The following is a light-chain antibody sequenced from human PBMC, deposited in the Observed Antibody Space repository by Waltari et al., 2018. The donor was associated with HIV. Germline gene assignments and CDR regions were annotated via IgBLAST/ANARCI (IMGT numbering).Light chain of an antibody. CDR2: LND. V-gene: IGLV1-47*01. J-gene: IGLJ3*02. Sequence: QSVLTQPPSASGTPGQRVTISCSGSHPNIGSNNVHWYQQPPGAAPKPLISLNDQRPSEVPARFSGSKSGTSASLVISGLRSEDEADYFCSVWDDSLAGWMFGGGTRLTVL. CDR1: HPNIGSNN. CDR3: SVWDDSLAGWM.